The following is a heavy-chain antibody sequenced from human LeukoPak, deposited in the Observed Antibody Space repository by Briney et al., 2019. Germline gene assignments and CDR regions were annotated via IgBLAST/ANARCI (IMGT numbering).Heavy chain of an antibody. J-gene: IGHJ3*02. Sequence: PSETLSLTCTVSGGSISSSSYYWGWLRQPPGKGLEWIGSIYYSGSTYYNPSLKSRVTISVDTSKNQFSLKLSSVTAADTAVYYCARLRESSGWYRAAAFDIWGQGTMVTVSS. D-gene: IGHD6-19*01. CDR2: IYYSGST. CDR3: ARLRESSGWYRAAAFDI. CDR1: GGSISSSSYY. V-gene: IGHV4-39*01.